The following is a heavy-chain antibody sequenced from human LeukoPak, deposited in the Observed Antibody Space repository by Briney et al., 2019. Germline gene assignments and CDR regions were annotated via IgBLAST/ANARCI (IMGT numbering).Heavy chain of an antibody. CDR3: AREIVAGLGVSFDI. J-gene: IGHJ3*02. CDR2: IYPLETT. D-gene: IGHD6-19*01. V-gene: IGHV4-61*02. CDR1: GDSVNSGAYY. Sequence: SETLSLTCTVSGDSVNSGAYYWSWLRQPAGKEPEWIGRIYPLETTNYNPSLKSRVAISVDTSKNQFSLKLSSVTAADTAVYYCAREIVAGLGVSFDIWGQGIMVTVSS.